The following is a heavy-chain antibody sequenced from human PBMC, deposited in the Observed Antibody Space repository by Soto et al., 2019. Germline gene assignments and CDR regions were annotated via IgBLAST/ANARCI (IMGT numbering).Heavy chain of an antibody. CDR2: ISYDGSNK. V-gene: IGHV3-30-3*01. CDR1: GFTFSSYA. D-gene: IGHD1-26*01. Sequence: GGSLRLSCAASGFTFSSYAMHWVRQAPGKGLEWVAVISYDGSNKYYADSVKGRFTISRDNSKNTLYLQMNSLRAEDTAVYYCARDFDIVGASRKGYYFDYWGQGTLVTVSS. J-gene: IGHJ4*02. CDR3: ARDFDIVGASRKGYYFDY.